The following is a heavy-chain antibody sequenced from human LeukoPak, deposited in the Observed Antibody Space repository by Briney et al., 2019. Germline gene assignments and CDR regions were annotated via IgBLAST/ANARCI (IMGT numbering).Heavy chain of an antibody. D-gene: IGHD6-19*01. CDR1: GFTFSSYG. CDR2: IWYDGSNK. J-gene: IGHJ4*02. CDR3: ARAPYSSGWLDY. Sequence: GRSLRLSCAASGFTFSSYGMNWVRKAPGKGLEWVAVIWYDGSNKYYADSVKGRFTISRDNSKNTLYLQMNSLRAEDTAVYYCARAPYSSGWLDYWGQGTLVTVSS. V-gene: IGHV3-33*01.